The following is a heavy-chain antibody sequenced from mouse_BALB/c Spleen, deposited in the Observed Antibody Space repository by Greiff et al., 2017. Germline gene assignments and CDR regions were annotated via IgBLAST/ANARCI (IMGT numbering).Heavy chain of an antibody. CDR2: ISYSGST. CDR3: ARSYYYGSSYAFAY. CDR1: GYSITSDYA. D-gene: IGHD1-1*01. Sequence: VQLKESGPGLVKPSQSLSLTCTVTGYSITSDYAWNWIRQFPGNKLEWMGYISYSGSTSYNPSLKSRISITRDTSKNQFFLQLNSVTTEDTATYYCARSYYYGSSYAFAYWGQGTLVTVSA. J-gene: IGHJ3*01. V-gene: IGHV3-2*02.